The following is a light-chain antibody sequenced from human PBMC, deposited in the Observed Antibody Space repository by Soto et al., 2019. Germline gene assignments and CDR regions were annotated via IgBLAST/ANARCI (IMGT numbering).Light chain of an antibody. V-gene: IGKV2-30*01. CDR3: MQGAHWPPYT. CDR2: KVS. CDR1: QSLVYSDGETY. J-gene: IGKJ2*01. Sequence: DVVMTQSPLSLPVTLGQPASISCRSSQSLVYSDGETYLDWFQQRPGQSPRRLIYKVSNRDSGVPDRFSGSGSGTDLTLKISRVEAEDVGVYYCMQGAHWPPYTFGQGTRLEIK.